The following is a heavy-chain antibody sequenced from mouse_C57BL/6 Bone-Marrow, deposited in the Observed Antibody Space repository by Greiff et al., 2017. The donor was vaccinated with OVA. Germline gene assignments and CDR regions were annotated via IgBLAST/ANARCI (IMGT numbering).Heavy chain of an antibody. Sequence: QVQLQQPGAELVKPGASVKMSCKASGYTFTSYWITWVKQRPGQGLEWIGDIYPGSGSTNYNEKFKSKATLTVDTSSSTAYMQLSSLTSEDSAVYYCATSITTVGDWYFDVWGTGTTVTVSS. J-gene: IGHJ1*03. CDR3: ATSITTVGDWYFDV. CDR1: GYTFTSYW. D-gene: IGHD1-1*01. CDR2: IYPGSGST. V-gene: IGHV1-55*01.